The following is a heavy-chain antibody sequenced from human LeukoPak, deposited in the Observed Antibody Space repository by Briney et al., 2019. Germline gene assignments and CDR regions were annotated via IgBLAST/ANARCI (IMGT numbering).Heavy chain of an antibody. J-gene: IGHJ4*02. D-gene: IGHD5-12*01. CDR3: ARLTWITDY. Sequence: SETLSLTCTVSGESISNSSNWWGWIRQPPGKGLEWIGHIKSSGSPNYNPPLKSRVTISVDTSKNQFSLKVSSVTAADTAVYYCARLTWITDYWGQGILVTVSS. CDR2: IKSSGSP. CDR1: GESISNSSNW. V-gene: IGHV4-39*01.